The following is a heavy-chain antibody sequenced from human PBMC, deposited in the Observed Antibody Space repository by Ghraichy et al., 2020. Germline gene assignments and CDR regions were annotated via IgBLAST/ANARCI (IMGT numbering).Heavy chain of an antibody. CDR3: ARHTIFGVVDY. CDR2: IYYSGST. J-gene: IGHJ4*02. D-gene: IGHD3-3*01. Sequence: SETLSLTCTVSGGSISSSSYYWGWIRQPPGKGLEWIGSIYYSGSTYYNPSLKSRVTISVDTSKNQFSLKLSSVTAADTAVYYCARHTIFGVVDYWGQGTLVTVSS. CDR1: GGSISSSSYY. V-gene: IGHV4-39*01.